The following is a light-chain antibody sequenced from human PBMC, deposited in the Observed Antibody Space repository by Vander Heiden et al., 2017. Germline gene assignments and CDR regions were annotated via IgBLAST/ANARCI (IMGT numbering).Light chain of an antibody. V-gene: IGKV2-28*01. CDR1: QSLLHSNGYNY. Sequence: DIVMTQSPLSLPVTPGEPASISCRSSQSLLHSNGYNYLDWYLQKPGQSPQLLIYLGSNRASGVPDRFSGSGSGTDFTLKISRGEAEDVGVYYCRQALQTPFTLGGGPRWRSN. CDR3: RQALQTPFT. J-gene: IGKJ4*01. CDR2: LGS.